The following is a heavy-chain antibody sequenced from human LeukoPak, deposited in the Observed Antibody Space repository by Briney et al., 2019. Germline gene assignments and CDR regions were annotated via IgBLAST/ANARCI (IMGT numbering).Heavy chain of an antibody. CDR3: ARDQSSSWYRDWFDP. CDR2: INPNSGGT. CDR1: GYTFTGYY. V-gene: IGHV1-2*06. J-gene: IGHJ5*02. D-gene: IGHD6-13*01. Sequence: ASVKVSCKASGYTFTGYYMHWVRQAPGQGLEWMGRINPNSGGTNYAQKFQGRVTMTRDTSISTAYMELSRLRSDDTAVYYCARDQSSSWYRDWFDPWGQGTLVTVSS.